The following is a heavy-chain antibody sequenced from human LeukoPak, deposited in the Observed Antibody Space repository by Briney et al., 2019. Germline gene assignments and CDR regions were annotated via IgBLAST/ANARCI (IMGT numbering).Heavy chain of an antibody. V-gene: IGHV4-34*01. CDR3: ARAPAGCGGTCAFGY. CDR2: ITHSGST. J-gene: IGHJ4*02. D-gene: IGHD2-15*01. CDR1: GGSFSGYL. Sequence: SETLSLTCAVYGGSFSGYLWTWIRQPPGKGLEWIGDITHSGSTNYNPSLKSRVTISLDTSKSQLSLKLNSVTAADTAVYYCARAPAGCGGTCAFGYWGQGALVTVFS.